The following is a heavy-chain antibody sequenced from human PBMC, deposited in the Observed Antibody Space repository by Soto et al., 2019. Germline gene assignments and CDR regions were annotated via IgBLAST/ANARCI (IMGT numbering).Heavy chain of an antibody. D-gene: IGHD2-2*03. CDR3: AAGLDLFKVGY. CDR1: GGSISPSY. V-gene: IGHV4-59*01. Sequence: QVRLQESGPGLVKPSETLSLTCTVSGGSISPSYWNWVRQPPGKRPEWIGCIYYTGNTHYNPSLKRRVSISPDASKNQLSLVQTSVTAAETTMYFCAAGLDLFKVGYWGQGTLVTVSS. J-gene: IGHJ4*02. CDR2: IYYTGNT.